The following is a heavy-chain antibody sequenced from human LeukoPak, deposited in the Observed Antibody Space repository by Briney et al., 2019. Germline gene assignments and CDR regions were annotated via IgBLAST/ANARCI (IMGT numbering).Heavy chain of an antibody. CDR3: VRHLWFGDYYFDY. D-gene: IGHD3-10*01. CDR2: IYYSGST. Sequence: PSETLSLTCTVSGGSISSSSYYWGWIRQPPGKGLEWIGSIYYSGSTYYNPSLKSRVTISVDTSKNQFSLKLSSVTAADTAVYYCVRHLWFGDYYFDYWGQGTLVTVSS. V-gene: IGHV4-39*01. CDR1: GGSISSSSYY. J-gene: IGHJ4*02.